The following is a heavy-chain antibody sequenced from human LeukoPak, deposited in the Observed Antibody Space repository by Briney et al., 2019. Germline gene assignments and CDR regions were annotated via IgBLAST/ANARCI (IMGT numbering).Heavy chain of an antibody. V-gene: IGHV3-23*01. CDR2: ISGSSDST. Sequence: GGSLRLSCASSVFTFSKYAMTWVRQAPGKGLEWVSVISGSSDSTYYAASLKGRFTISRDNSKNTLYLQLNSLRPEDTAVYYCAKDRIASTLVTAFDCWGQGTLVTVSS. D-gene: IGHD5-18*01. CDR1: VFTFSKYA. J-gene: IGHJ4*02. CDR3: AKDRIASTLVTAFDC.